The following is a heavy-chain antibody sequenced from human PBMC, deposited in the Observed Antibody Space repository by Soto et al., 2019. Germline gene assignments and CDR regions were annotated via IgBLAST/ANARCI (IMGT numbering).Heavy chain of an antibody. J-gene: IGHJ6*02. CDR3: AATSGRVSKGYYNGVDV. CDR1: GFTFTSSA. V-gene: IGHV1-58*01. D-gene: IGHD3-10*01. Sequence: GASVKVSCKASGFTFTSSAVQWVRQARGQRLEWIGWIVVGRGNTIYAQKFQERVTITRDTSTSTAYIELSSLRSEDTAAYYCAATSGRVSKGYYNGVDVWG. CDR2: IVVGRGNT.